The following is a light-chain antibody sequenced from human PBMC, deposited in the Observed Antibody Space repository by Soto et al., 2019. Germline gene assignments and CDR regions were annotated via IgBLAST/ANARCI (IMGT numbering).Light chain of an antibody. Sequence: DIQMTQSPSSLSASVGDRVTITCRASQGIRNSLAWYQQKPGKVPKLLIYAASSLQSWVPSRFSGSGSGTDFTLTISSLQPEDVATYYCQQYNRAPFTFGPGTEVGIK. CDR3: QQYNRAPFT. J-gene: IGKJ3*01. V-gene: IGKV1-27*01. CDR2: AAS. CDR1: QGIRNS.